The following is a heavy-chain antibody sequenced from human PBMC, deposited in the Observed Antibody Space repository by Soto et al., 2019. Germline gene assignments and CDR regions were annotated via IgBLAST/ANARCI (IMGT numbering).Heavy chain of an antibody. CDR1: CGRIKTGDYS. V-gene: IGHV4-30-4*02. D-gene: IGHD1-1*01. J-gene: IGHJ4*02. CDR2: VFYSGAT. Sequence: SDTLSLTCNVSCGRIKTGDYSWNCMRQPPGNGLEWIGYVFYSGATNYSPSLKSRAAISMNTSKNQFSLSLTSVTAADTAVYYCARAGFSYGHLLFWGQGIRVTVSS. CDR3: ARAGFSYGHLLF.